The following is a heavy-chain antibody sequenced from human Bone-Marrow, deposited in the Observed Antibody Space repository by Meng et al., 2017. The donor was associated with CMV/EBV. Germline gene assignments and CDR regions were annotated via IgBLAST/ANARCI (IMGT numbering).Heavy chain of an antibody. CDR3: AREGVGATNVDY. V-gene: IGHV1-69*05. CDR2: IIPIFGTA. CDR1: GGTFSSYT. Sequence: SVKVSCKASGGTFSSYTISWVRQAPGQGLEWMGGIIPIFGTANYAQKFQGRVTITTDESTSTAYMELSSLRSEDTAVYYCAREGVGATNVDYWGQGTLVTVSS. J-gene: IGHJ4*02. D-gene: IGHD1-26*01.